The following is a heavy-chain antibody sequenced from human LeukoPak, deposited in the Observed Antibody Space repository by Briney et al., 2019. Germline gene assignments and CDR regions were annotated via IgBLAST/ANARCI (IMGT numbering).Heavy chain of an antibody. J-gene: IGHJ6*03. V-gene: IGHV1-69*06. D-gene: IGHD3-16*01. CDR2: IIPIFGTA. CDR1: GGTFSSYA. Sequence: ASVKVSCKASGGTFSSYAISWVRQAPGQGLEWMGGIIPIFGTANYAQKFQGRVTITADKSTSTAYMELSSLRSEDTAVYYCARDSGGYYDYVWGSSGYYYYMDVWGKGTTVTVSS. CDR3: ARDSGGYYDYVWGSSGYYYYMDV.